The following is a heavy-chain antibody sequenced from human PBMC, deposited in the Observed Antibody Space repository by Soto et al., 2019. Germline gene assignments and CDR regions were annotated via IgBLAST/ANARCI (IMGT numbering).Heavy chain of an antibody. CDR3: AREDIVVVPAVLYYYYYGMDV. D-gene: IGHD2-2*01. Sequence: QVQLQQWGAGLLKPSETLSLTCAVYGGSFSGYYWSWIRQPPGKGLEWIGEINHSGSTNYNPSLKSRVTISVDTSKNECSLKLSSVTAADTAVYYCAREDIVVVPAVLYYYYYGMDVWGQGTTVTVSS. CDR1: GGSFSGYY. V-gene: IGHV4-34*01. J-gene: IGHJ6*02. CDR2: INHSGST.